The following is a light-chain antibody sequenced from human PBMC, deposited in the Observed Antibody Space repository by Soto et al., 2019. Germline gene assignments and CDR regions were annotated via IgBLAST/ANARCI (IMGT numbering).Light chain of an antibody. CDR3: QLHSNLYT. CDR2: DAS. CDR1: QSFSGY. Sequence: EIVLTQSPATLSLSPGERATLSCRASQSFSGYLAWYQQKPGQAPRLLIYDASNRATGIPARFSGSGSGRGFTLTISSLEPEDFAVYYCQLHSNLYTFGQGTKLEIK. J-gene: IGKJ2*01. V-gene: IGKV3-11*02.